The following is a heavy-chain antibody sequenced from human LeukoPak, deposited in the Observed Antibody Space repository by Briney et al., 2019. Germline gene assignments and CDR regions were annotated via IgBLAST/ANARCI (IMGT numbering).Heavy chain of an antibody. V-gene: IGHV1-46*01. D-gene: IGHD1-26*01. Sequence: ASVNVSCKASGYTFTSYYMHWVRQAPGQGLEWMGIINPSGGSTSYAQKFQGRVTMTRDTSTSTVYMELSSLRSEDTAVYYCARDPLRIVGATEMRGAFDIWGQGTMVTVSS. CDR1: GYTFTSYY. CDR2: INPSGGST. J-gene: IGHJ3*02. CDR3: ARDPLRIVGATEMRGAFDI.